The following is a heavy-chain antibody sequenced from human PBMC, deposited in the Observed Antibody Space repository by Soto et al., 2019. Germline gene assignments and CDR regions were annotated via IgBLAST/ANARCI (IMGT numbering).Heavy chain of an antibody. J-gene: IGHJ4*02. Sequence: GSLRLSCTASGFTFNTHWMHWVRQAPGKGLVWVSRIYFDGITTNYADSVKGRLTVSRDNAKNTVYLHVNTLRDEDTAVYYCASGGAMRVDYWGQGTLVTVSS. D-gene: IGHD3-10*01. V-gene: IGHV3-74*01. CDR1: GFTFNTHW. CDR3: ASGGAMRVDY. CDR2: IYFDGITT.